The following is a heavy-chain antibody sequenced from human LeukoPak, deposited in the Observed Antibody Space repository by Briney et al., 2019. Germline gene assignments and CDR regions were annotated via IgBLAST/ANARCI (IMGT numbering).Heavy chain of an antibody. CDR2: IIPIFGTA. D-gene: IGHD3-3*01. J-gene: IGHJ3*02. Sequence: ASVKVSCKASGGTFTSYAISWVRQAPGQGLEWMGGIIPIFGTANYAQKFQGRVTITTDESTSTSNMELSSLRSEDTAVYYCVREHQDYDFWSGSTGAFDIWGQGTMVTVSS. CDR3: VREHQDYDFWSGSTGAFDI. V-gene: IGHV1-69*05. CDR1: GGTFTSYA.